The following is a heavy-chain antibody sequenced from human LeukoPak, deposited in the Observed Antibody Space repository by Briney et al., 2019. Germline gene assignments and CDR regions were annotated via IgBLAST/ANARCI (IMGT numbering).Heavy chain of an antibody. CDR3: PRDRLGDYDHSGSYVK. D-gene: IGHD3-22*01. V-gene: IGHV3-11*01. J-gene: IGHJ4*02. Sequence: GGSLRLSCAASGFTFSDYYMSWIRQAPGEGLEWVSYICDSGRTIYYADSVKGRFTISRDNAKNSVYLQMNNLGAEDTAVYYCPRDRLGDYDHSGSYVKWGQGTLVTVSS. CDR2: ICDSGRTI. CDR1: GFTFSDYY.